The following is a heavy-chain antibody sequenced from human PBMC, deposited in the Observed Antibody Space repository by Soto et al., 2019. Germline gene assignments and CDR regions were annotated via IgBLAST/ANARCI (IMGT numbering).Heavy chain of an antibody. V-gene: IGHV1-18*04. CDR2: ISAYNGNT. J-gene: IGHJ4*02. CDR1: GYTFTSYG. CDR3: ARDTVYQWLAHREDY. Sequence: QVQLVQSGAEVKKPGASVKVSCKASGYTFTSYGISWVRQAPGPGLEWMGWISAYNGNTNYAQKLQGRVTMTTDTSTSTAYMELRSLRSDDTAVYYCARDTVYQWLAHREDYWGQGTLVTVSS. D-gene: IGHD6-19*01.